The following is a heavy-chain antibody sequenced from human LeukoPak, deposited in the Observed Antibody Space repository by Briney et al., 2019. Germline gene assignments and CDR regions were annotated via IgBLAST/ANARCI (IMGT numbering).Heavy chain of an antibody. CDR3: AKGTIAAAATDAFDI. CDR1: GFTFRSYG. Sequence: QPGGSLRLSCAASGFTFRSYGMHWVRQAPGKGLEWVAVISYDGSNKYYADSVKGRFTISRDNSKNTLYLQMNSLRAEDTAVYYCAKGTIAAAATDAFDIWGQGTMVTVSS. D-gene: IGHD6-13*01. CDR2: ISYDGSNK. V-gene: IGHV3-30*18. J-gene: IGHJ3*02.